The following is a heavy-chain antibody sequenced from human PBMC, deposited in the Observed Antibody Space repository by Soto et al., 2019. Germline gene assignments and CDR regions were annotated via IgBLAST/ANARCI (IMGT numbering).Heavy chain of an antibody. CDR3: AKTVTRYSLNL. D-gene: IGHD1-26*01. CDR2: IAASNGNT. Sequence: EAQLLESGGGLVQPGGSLRLSCAASGFSFPSYAMTWVRQAPGKGLEWVSHIAASNGNTDYADSVKGRFTISRDNSKNTLYLQMNSLRAEDTAVYHCAKTVTRYSLNLWGQGTLVTVSS. J-gene: IGHJ5*02. CDR1: GFSFPSYA. V-gene: IGHV3-23*01.